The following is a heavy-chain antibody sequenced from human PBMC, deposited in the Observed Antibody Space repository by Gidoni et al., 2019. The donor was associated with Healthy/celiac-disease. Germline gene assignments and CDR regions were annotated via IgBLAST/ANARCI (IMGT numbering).Heavy chain of an antibody. V-gene: IGHV3-48*03. CDR1: GFPFSSYE. CDR3: ARGGDNDYGDYNNWFDP. J-gene: IGHJ5*02. D-gene: IGHD4-17*01. Sequence: EVQLVESGGGLVPPGGSLRLSCAASGFPFSSYEMNWVRQAPGKGLEWVSYISSSGSTIYYADSVKGRFTISRDNAKNSLYLQMNSLRAEDTAVYYCARGGDNDYGDYNNWFDPWGQGTLVTVSS. CDR2: ISSSGSTI.